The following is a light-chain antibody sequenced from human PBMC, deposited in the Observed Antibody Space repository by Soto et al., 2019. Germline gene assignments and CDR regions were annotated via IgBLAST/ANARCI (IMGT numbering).Light chain of an antibody. CDR3: QQRQYWPPIT. J-gene: IGKJ5*01. CDR2: GAS. CDR1: QSVSSSH. V-gene: IGKV3D-20*02. Sequence: ENVLTQSPGTLSLSPGERATLSWSASQSVSSSHLAWYQQKPGQAPRLLMYGASSRATGIPDRFNGGGSGTDFTLTISSLEPEDFAIYYCQQRQYWPPITFGQGTRLEIK.